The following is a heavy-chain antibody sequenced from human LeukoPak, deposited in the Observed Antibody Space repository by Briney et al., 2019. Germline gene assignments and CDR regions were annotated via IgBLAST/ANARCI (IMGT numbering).Heavy chain of an antibody. V-gene: IGHV4-39*07. CDR1: GGSISSSSYY. CDR2: IYYSGST. CDR3: ARLLRVGYCSTTTCNWFDP. Sequence: SETLSLTCTVSGGSISSSSYYWGWIRQPPGKGLEWIGSIYYSGSTYYNPSLKSRVTISVDTSKNQFSLKLSSVTAADTAVYYCARLLRVGYCSTTTCNWFDPWGQGTLVTFSS. D-gene: IGHD2-2*03. J-gene: IGHJ5*02.